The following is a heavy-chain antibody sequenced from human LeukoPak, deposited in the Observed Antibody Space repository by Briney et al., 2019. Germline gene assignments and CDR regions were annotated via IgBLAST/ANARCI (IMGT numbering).Heavy chain of an antibody. V-gene: IGHV1-69*04. CDR3: ARDGQSGDGYNPFDY. CDR1: GGTFSSYA. J-gene: IGHJ4*02. D-gene: IGHD5-24*01. Sequence: ASVKVSCKASGGTFSSYAISWVRQAPGQGLEWMGRIIPILGIANYAQKFQGRVMITADKSTSTAYMELSSLRSEDTAVYYCARDGQSGDGYNPFDYWGQGTLVTVSS. CDR2: IIPILGIA.